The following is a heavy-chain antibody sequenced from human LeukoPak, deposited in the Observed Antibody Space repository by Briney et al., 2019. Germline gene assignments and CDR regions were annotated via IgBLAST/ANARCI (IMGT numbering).Heavy chain of an antibody. D-gene: IGHD2-15*01. Sequence: ASVKVSCKASGYIFTNYYIHWARQAPGQGLEWVGMINPSGGGTNYAQRFQGRVTMTRDTSTATVYMELSSLRSEDTAVYYCARAADFDPWGQGTLVTVSS. CDR3: ARAADFDP. J-gene: IGHJ5*02. CDR1: GYIFTNYY. CDR2: INPSGGGT. V-gene: IGHV1-46*01.